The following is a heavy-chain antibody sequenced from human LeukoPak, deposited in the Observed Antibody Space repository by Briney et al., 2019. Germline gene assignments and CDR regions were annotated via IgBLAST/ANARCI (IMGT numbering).Heavy chain of an antibody. CDR2: ISSSGSTI. Sequence: PGGSLRLSCAASGFTFSSYEMNWVRQAPGKGLEWVSYISSSGSTIYYADSVKGRFTISRDNAKKSLYLQMNSLRAEDTAIYYCARDSDVHCSGGSCTNFDYWGQGTLVTVSS. D-gene: IGHD2-15*01. CDR1: GFTFSSYE. CDR3: ARDSDVHCSGGSCTNFDY. V-gene: IGHV3-48*03. J-gene: IGHJ4*02.